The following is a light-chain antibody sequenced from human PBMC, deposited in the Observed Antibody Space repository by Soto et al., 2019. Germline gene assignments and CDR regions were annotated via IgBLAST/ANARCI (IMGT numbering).Light chain of an antibody. J-gene: IGKJ2*01. Sequence: EIVMTQSPATLSVSPGERAPLSCRASQNINSNLAWYQQKPGQAPRLLIYRASTMATGIPARFSGSGSGTEFTLTISSLQSEDFAVYYCQQYHDWPPYTFGQGTKVDIK. CDR3: QQYHDWPPYT. V-gene: IGKV3-15*01. CDR2: RAS. CDR1: QNINSN.